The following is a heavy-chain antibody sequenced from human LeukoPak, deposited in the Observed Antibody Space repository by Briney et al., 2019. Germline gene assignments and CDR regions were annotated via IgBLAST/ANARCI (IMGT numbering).Heavy chain of an antibody. J-gene: IGHJ6*03. CDR1: GYSISSGYY. CDR3: ARDIAAAGNNYYYYMDV. V-gene: IGHV4-38-2*02. D-gene: IGHD6-13*01. Sequence: PSETLSLTCTVSGYSISSGYYWGWIRQPPGKGLEWIGSIYHSGSTYYNPSLKSRVTISVDTSKNQFSLKLSSVTAADTAVYYCARDIAAAGNNYYYYMDVWGKGTTVTVSS. CDR2: IYHSGST.